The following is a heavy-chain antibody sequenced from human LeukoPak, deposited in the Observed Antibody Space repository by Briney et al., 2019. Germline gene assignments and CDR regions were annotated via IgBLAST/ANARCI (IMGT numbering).Heavy chain of an antibody. CDR2: ISGSGGST. V-gene: IGHV3-23*01. CDR3: AKDSYYDILTGYLVY. D-gene: IGHD3-9*01. Sequence: GGSLRLSCAASGFTVSSNYMTWVRQAPGKGLEWVSAISGSGGSTYYADSVKGRFTISRDNSKNTLYLQMNSLRAEDTAVYYCAKDSYYDILTGYLVYWGQGTLVTVSS. J-gene: IGHJ4*02. CDR1: GFTVSSNY.